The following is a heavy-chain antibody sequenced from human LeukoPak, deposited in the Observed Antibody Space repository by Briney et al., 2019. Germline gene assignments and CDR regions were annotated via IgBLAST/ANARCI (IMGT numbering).Heavy chain of an antibody. J-gene: IGHJ4*02. CDR1: GGSFSGYY. CDR2: INHSGST. D-gene: IGHD2-2*01. CDR3: ARPIIPAANGGFDY. Sequence: PSETLSLTCAVYGGSFSGYYWSWIRQPPGKGLEWIGEINHSGSTNYNPSLKSRVTISVDTSKNQFSLKLSSVTAADTAVYYCARPIIPAANGGFDYWGKGTLVTVSS. V-gene: IGHV4-34*01.